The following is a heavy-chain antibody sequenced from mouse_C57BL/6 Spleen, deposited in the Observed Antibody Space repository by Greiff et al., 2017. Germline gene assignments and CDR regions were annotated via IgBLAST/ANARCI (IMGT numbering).Heavy chain of an antibody. J-gene: IGHJ4*01. CDR1: GYSFTDYN. CDR2: INPNYGTT. CDR3: ARRITTVPYYYAMDY. Sequence: VHVKQSGPELVKPGASVKISCKASGYSFTDYNMNWVKQSNGKSLEWIGVINPNYGTTSYNQKFKGKATLTVDQSSSTAYMQLNSLTSEDSAVYYCARRITTVPYYYAMDYWGQGTSVTVSS. D-gene: IGHD1-1*01. V-gene: IGHV1-39*01.